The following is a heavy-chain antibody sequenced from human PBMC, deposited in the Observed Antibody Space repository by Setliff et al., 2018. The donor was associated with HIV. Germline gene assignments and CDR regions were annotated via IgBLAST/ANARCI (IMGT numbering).Heavy chain of an antibody. Sequence: SETLSLTCTVSGGSLSSYYWSWIRQPPGKGLEWIGYIYYSGVTNYNPSLKSRVTISLDTSKNQFSLKLTSVTAADTAVYYCARDTSGGYWGQGTLVTVSS. CDR3: ARDTSGGY. D-gene: IGHD3-10*01. CDR2: IYYSGVT. V-gene: IGHV4-59*01. J-gene: IGHJ4*02. CDR1: GGSLSSYY.